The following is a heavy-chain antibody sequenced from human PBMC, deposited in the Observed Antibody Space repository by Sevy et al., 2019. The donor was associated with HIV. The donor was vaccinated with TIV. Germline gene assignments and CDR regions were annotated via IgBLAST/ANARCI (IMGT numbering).Heavy chain of an antibody. Sequence: SETLSLTCTVSGYSISSGYYWGWIRQPPGKGLEWIGSIYHSGSTYYNPSLKSRVTISVDTSKNQFSLKLSSVTAADTAVYYRARGYCSGGSCYNFDYWGQGTLVTVSS. CDR3: ARGYCSGGSCYNFDY. CDR2: IYHSGST. CDR1: GYSISSGYY. D-gene: IGHD2-15*01. V-gene: IGHV4-38-2*02. J-gene: IGHJ4*02.